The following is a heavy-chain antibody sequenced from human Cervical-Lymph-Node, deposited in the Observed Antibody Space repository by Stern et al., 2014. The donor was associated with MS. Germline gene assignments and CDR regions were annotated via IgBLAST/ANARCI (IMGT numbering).Heavy chain of an antibody. CDR1: GGSISDYY. V-gene: IGHV4-59*01. D-gene: IGHD3-22*01. CDR3: ARGGTQYYYDSSGFSS. J-gene: IGHJ5*02. CDR2: IYLSGNT. Sequence: QVQLQESGPGLVKSSETLSLTCTVSGGSISDYYWSWIRQPPGKGLEWIGYIYLSGNTNYNPSLKSRVTISVDTSKNQLSLRLSYVTAADTAVYYCARGGTQYYYDSSGFSSWGQGTLVTVSS.